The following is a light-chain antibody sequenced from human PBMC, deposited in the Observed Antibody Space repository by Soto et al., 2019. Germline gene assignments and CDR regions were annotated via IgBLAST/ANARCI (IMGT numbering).Light chain of an antibody. CDR1: QSLLHSNGYNY. CDR2: LGS. CDR3: MQALQTPRT. J-gene: IGKJ1*01. V-gene: IGKV2-28*01. Sequence: DIVMTQSPLSLPVTPGEPASISCRSSQSLLHSNGYNYLNWYLQKPGQSPQLLVYLGSNRASGVTDRFSGSGSGTDFTLKSSRVEAEDVGVYHCMQALQTPRTFGQGTKVEIK.